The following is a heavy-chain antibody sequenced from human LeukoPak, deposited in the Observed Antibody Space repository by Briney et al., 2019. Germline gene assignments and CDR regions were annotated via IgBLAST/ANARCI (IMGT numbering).Heavy chain of an antibody. J-gene: IGHJ4*02. CDR2: ISYDGSNE. Sequence: GRSLRLSCAASGFTFSSYVMNWVRQAPGKGLEWVAIISYDGSNEYYADSVKGRFTFSRDNSKNTLYLQMNSLRAADTAVYYCASLTVRGAQIDYWGQGTLVTVSS. D-gene: IGHD3-10*01. CDR1: GFTFSSYV. CDR3: ASLTVRGAQIDY. V-gene: IGHV3-30*04.